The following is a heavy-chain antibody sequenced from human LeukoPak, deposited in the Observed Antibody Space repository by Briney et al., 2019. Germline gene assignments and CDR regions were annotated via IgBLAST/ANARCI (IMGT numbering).Heavy chain of an antibody. CDR3: ARDAHVLRFLEWLLSY. CDR1: GYTLTELS. J-gene: IGHJ4*02. D-gene: IGHD3-3*01. V-gene: IGHV1-24*01. Sequence: ASVKVSCKVSGYTLTELSMHWVRQAPGRGLEWMGGFDPEDGETIYAQKFQGRVTMTRDTSISTAYMELSRLRSDDTAVYYCARDAHVLRFLEWLLSYWGQGTLVTVSS. CDR2: FDPEDGET.